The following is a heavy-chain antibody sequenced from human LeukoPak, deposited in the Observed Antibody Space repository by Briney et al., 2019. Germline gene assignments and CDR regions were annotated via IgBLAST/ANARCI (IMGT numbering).Heavy chain of an antibody. V-gene: IGHV3-23*01. D-gene: IGHD4-17*01. Sequence: PGGSLRLSCAASGFTFSSYEMNWVRQAPGKGLEWVSTISGSGGSTYYADSVKGRFTISRDNSKNTLYLQVNSLRAEDTAVYYCAKDRDGDYGWYFDLWGRGTLVTVSS. J-gene: IGHJ2*01. CDR2: ISGSGGST. CDR1: GFTFSSYE. CDR3: AKDRDGDYGWYFDL.